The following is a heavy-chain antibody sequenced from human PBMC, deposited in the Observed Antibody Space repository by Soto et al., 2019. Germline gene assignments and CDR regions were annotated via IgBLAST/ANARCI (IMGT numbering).Heavy chain of an antibody. Sequence: QLQLQESGPGPVKPSGTLSLTCTVSGGAINTNNYYWGWVRQRPGRGLEWIGYSTYTGVTYYSPSLQSRISISVDTSKNQFSLTLNSVTAADTAVYYCATDSGGPPLNRFDSWGHGTLVTVSS. V-gene: IGHV4-39*07. J-gene: IGHJ5*01. CDR3: ATDSGGPPLNRFDS. CDR1: GGAINTNNYY. CDR2: STYTGVT. D-gene: IGHD3-16*01.